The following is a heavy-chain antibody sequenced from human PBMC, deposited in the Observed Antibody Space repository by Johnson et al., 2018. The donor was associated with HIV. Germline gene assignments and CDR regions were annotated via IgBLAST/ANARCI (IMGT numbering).Heavy chain of an antibody. CDR3: AKANYYVYAFDI. CDR2: IYSGRST. Sequence: DVQVVESGGGLIQPGGSLRLSCAASGFTVSSNYMTWVRQAPGKGLEWVSVIYSGRSTYYADSVKGRFTISRDNSKNTLFLQMNSLRAEDTAMYYCAKANYYVYAFDIWGRGTMVTVSS. D-gene: IGHD3-10*02. V-gene: IGHV3-66*03. J-gene: IGHJ3*02. CDR1: GFTVSSNY.